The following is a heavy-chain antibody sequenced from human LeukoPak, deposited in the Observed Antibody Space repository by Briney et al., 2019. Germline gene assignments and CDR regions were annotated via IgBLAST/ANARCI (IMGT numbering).Heavy chain of an antibody. CDR3: AGYSYGYVYYYYMDV. J-gene: IGHJ6*03. V-gene: IGHV4-34*01. CDR1: GGSFSGYY. CDR2: INHSGST. Sequence: SETLSLTCAVYGGSFSGYYWSWIRQPPGKGLEWIGEINHSGSTNYNPSLKSRVTISVDTSKNQFSLKLSSVTAADTAVYYCAGYSYGYVYYYYMDVWGKGTTVTVSS. D-gene: IGHD5-18*01.